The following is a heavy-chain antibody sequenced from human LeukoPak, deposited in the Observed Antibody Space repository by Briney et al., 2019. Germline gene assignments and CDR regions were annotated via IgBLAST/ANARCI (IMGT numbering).Heavy chain of an antibody. CDR2: ITSSSDYI. CDR1: GFTFSSYT. D-gene: IGHD4-23*01. Sequence: GGSLRLSCAASGFTFSSYTMNWVRQAPGKGLEWVSSITSSSDYIYYVDSVKGRFTISRDNAKNSLYLQMSSLRAEDTAVYYCARVQVVSDFWGQGALVAVSS. V-gene: IGHV3-21*01. CDR3: ARVQVVSDF. J-gene: IGHJ4*02.